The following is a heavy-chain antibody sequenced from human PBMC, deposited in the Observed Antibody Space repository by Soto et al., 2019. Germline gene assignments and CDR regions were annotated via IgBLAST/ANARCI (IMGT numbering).Heavy chain of an antibody. CDR1: GGTFSSYA. J-gene: IGHJ4*02. CDR2: IIPIFGTA. CDR3: ARDSWSLARSRATIL. Sequence: QVQLVQSGAEVKKPGSSVKVSCKASGGTFSSYAISWVRQAPGQGLDWMGGIIPIFGTANYAQKFQGRVMITAVESRSTAYMERSCLRTDDTAVYYCARDSWSLARSRATILWGKGTLVTVSS. D-gene: IGHD3-3*01. V-gene: IGHV1-69*12.